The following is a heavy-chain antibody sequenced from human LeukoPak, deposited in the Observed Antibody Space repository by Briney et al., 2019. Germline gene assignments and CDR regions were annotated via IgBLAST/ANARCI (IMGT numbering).Heavy chain of an antibody. CDR1: GGSISSYY. CDR3: ARGARLRGWYSYYFDY. D-gene: IGHD6-19*01. CDR2: IYYSGST. V-gene: IGHV4-59*01. Sequence: SETLSLTXTVSGGSISSYYWSWIRQPPGKGLEWIGYIYYSGSTNYNPSLKSRVTISVDTSKNQFSLKLSSVTAADTAVYYCARGARLRGWYSYYFDYWGQGTLVTVSS. J-gene: IGHJ4*02.